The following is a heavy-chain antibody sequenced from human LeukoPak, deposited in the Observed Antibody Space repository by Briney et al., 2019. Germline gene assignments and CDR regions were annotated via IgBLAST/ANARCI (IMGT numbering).Heavy chain of an antibody. J-gene: IGHJ6*02. Sequence: SETLSLTCTVSGGSISSSSYYWGWIRQPPGKGLEWIGSIYYSGSTYYNPSLKSRITISVDTSKNQFSLKLSSVTAADTAVYYCARRTRGYYYYYYGMDVWGQGTTVTVSS. CDR3: ARRTRGYYYYYYGMDV. V-gene: IGHV4-39*01. CDR2: IYYSGST. CDR1: GGSISSSSYY. D-gene: IGHD3-10*01.